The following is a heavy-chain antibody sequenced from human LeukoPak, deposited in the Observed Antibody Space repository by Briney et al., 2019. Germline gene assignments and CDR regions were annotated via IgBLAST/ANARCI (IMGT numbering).Heavy chain of an antibody. D-gene: IGHD6-25*01. Sequence: PSETLSLTCTVSGGSISNYYWSWIRQPPGKGLEWIGHIYHSGSPDYNPPLKSRITISVDMSKNQFSLRLSSVTAADTAMYYCARLGEIISGSRHYYFDYWGQGTLVTVSS. CDR2: IYHSGSP. V-gene: IGHV4-59*08. J-gene: IGHJ4*02. CDR1: GGSISNYY. CDR3: ARLGEIISGSRHYYFDY.